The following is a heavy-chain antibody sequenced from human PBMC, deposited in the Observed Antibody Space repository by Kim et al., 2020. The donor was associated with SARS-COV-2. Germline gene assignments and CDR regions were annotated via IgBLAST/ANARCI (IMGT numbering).Heavy chain of an antibody. D-gene: IGHD3-22*01. CDR1: GFTFSSYA. CDR3: ARVSSSGNLSGGFDY. Sequence: GGSLRLSCAASGFTFSSYAMHWVRQAPGKGLEWVAVISYDGSNKYYADSVKGRFTISRDNSKNTLYLQMNSLRGEDMAVYYCARVSSSGNLSGGFDYWGQGTLVTVSS. J-gene: IGHJ4*02. V-gene: IGHV3-30*04. CDR2: ISYDGSNK.